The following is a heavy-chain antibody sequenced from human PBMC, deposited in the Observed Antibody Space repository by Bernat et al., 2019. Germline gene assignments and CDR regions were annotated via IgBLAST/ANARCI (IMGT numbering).Heavy chain of an antibody. CDR1: GFSLSTSGVV. V-gene: IGHV2-5*02. J-gene: IGHJ4*02. Sequence: QITLKESGPTLVKPTQTLTLTCTFPGFSLSTSGVVVAWIRQPPGKALEWLALIYWDDDKRYSPSLKSRLTITKDTAKNQVFLTMTNMDPVDTPTYYFARNTKPPDNPNFDYWGQGTLVTVSS. CDR2: IYWDDDK. D-gene: IGHD1-14*01. CDR3: ARNTKPPDNPNFDY.